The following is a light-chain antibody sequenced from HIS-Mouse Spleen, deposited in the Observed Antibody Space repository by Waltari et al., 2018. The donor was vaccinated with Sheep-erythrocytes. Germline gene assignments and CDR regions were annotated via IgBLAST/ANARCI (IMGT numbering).Light chain of an antibody. Sequence: QSALTQPASVSGSPGQSITISCTGTSSDVGSYNLVPWYQQHPGKAPKLMIYEGSKRASGVSNRFSGYKSGNTASLTIAGLQAEDEADYYCCSYAGSSTFHVVFGGGTKLTVL. CDR3: CSYAGSSTFHVV. CDR2: EGS. CDR1: SSDVGSYNL. V-gene: IGLV2-23*03. J-gene: IGLJ2*01.